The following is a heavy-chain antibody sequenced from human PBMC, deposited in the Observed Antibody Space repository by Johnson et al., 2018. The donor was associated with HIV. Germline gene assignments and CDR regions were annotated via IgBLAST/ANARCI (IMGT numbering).Heavy chain of an antibody. V-gene: IGHV3-30*04. CDR1: GFTFSSYA. CDR2: ISYDGSNK. CDR3: ARDGEWEGDACDI. D-gene: IGHD1-26*01. Sequence: QVQLVESGGGVVQPGRSLRLSCAASGFTFSSYAMHWVRQAPGKGLEWVAVISYDGSNKYYADSVKGRFTISRDNSKNTLYLKMNSLRAEDTAVYYCARDGEWEGDACDIWGQGTMVTVSS. J-gene: IGHJ3*02.